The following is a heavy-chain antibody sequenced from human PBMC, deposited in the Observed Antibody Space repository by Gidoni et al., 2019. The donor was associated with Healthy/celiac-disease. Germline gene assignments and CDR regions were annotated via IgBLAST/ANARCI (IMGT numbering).Heavy chain of an antibody. D-gene: IGHD3-22*01. J-gene: IGHJ3*02. CDR3: ACPTKYDSSGYYYVGNDAFDI. Sequence: QAQLVQSGAAVTKPRASVKVSCQASGYTFTGYYMHSGRQAPGQGLEWMGWIHPNSGGTNYAQKFQGRVTMTSDTSISTAYMELSRLRSDDTAVYYCACPTKYDSSGYYYVGNDAFDIWGQGTMVTVSS. V-gene: IGHV1-2*02. CDR1: GYTFTGYY. CDR2: IHPNSGGT.